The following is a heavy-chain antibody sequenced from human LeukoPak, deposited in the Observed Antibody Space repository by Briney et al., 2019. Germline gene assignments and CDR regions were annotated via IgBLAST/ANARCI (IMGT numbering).Heavy chain of an antibody. CDR2: ISPSGDTT. V-gene: IGHV3-23*01. J-gene: IGHJ4*02. CDR3: AKDARVAGTFRAFDY. Sequence: GGSLRLSCAASGFTFSSYAMTWVRQAPGKGLEWVSLISPSGDTTYYADSVKGRFTISRDISKNTLYLQMNSLRVEDTASYYCAKDARVAGTFRAFDYWGQGTLVTVSS. CDR1: GFTFSSYA. D-gene: IGHD6-19*01.